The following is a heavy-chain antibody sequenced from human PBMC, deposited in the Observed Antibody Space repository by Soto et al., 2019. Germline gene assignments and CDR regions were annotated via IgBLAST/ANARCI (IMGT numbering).Heavy chain of an antibody. Sequence: SETLSLTCTVSGGSISSGGYYWSWIRQHPGKGLEWIGYIYYSGGTYYNPSLKSRVTISVDTSKNQFSLKLSSVTAADTAVYYCARSGRNWFDPWGQGTLVTVSS. J-gene: IGHJ5*02. CDR1: GGSISSGGYY. V-gene: IGHV4-31*03. CDR3: ARSGRNWFDP. CDR2: IYYSGGT. D-gene: IGHD1-1*01.